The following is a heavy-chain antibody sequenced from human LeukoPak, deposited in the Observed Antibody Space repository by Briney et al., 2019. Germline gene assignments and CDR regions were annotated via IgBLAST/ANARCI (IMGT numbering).Heavy chain of an antibody. CDR2: IYHSGST. CDR1: GGSISSGGYS. D-gene: IGHD3-16*01. V-gene: IGHV4-30-2*01. CDR3: ASLIGDYVWGSPWFDY. J-gene: IGHJ4*02. Sequence: PSQTLSLTCAVSGGSISSGGYSWSWIRQPPGKGLEWIGYIYHSGSTYYNPSLKSRVTISVDRSKNQFSLKLSSVTAADTAVYYCASLIGDYVWGSPWFDYWGQGTLVTVSS.